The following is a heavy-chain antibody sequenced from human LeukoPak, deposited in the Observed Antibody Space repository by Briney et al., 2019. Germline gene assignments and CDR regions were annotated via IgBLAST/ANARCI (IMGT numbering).Heavy chain of an antibody. CDR3: ARVNRPWSWNYGYYFDY. J-gene: IGHJ4*02. CDR1: GFTFSNYA. CDR2: ISYDGSSK. V-gene: IGHV3-30-3*01. D-gene: IGHD1-7*01. Sequence: GGSLRLSCTASGFTFSNYAIHWVRQSPGKGLEWVAVISYDGSSKYYADSVKGRFTISRDNSKNTLYLQMNSLRAEDTAVYYCARVNRPWSWNYGYYFDYWGQGTLVTVSS.